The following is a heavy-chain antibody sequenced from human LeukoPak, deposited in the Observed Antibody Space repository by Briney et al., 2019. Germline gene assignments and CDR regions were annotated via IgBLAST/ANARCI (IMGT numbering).Heavy chain of an antibody. CDR2: INPNSGNT. CDR1: GYTFTSYD. D-gene: IGHD2-2*01. CDR3: ARGLLYCSSTSCYAY. V-gene: IGHV1-8*01. Sequence: ASVKVSCKASGYTFTSYDINWVRQATGQGLEWMGWINPNSGNTGYAQKFQGRVTMTRNTSISTAYTELSSLRSEDTAVYYCARGLLYCSSTSCYAYWGQGTLVTVSS. J-gene: IGHJ4*02.